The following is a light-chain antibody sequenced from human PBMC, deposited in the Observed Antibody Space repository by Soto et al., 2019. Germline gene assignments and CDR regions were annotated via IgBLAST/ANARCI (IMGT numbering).Light chain of an antibody. CDR2: WAS. CDR3: QQYYTTRWT. CDR1: QSVLYSSNNKNS. Sequence: DIVMTQSPDSLAVSLGERATINCKSSQSVLYSSNNKNSVAWYQQKPGQPPQLLIYWASTRESGVPDRFSGSESGTDFTLTISSLQAEDVAVHYCQQYYTTRWTFGQGTKV. J-gene: IGKJ1*01. V-gene: IGKV4-1*01.